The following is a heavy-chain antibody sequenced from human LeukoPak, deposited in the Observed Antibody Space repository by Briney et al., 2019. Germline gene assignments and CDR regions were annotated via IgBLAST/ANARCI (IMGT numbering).Heavy chain of an antibody. CDR1: GFTFSSYG. J-gene: IGHJ6*03. CDR3: AKKGDILTGYYKYYYYYMDV. D-gene: IGHD3-9*01. CDR2: ISGSGGST. Sequence: GGSLRLSCAASGFTFSSYGMSWVRQAPGKGLEWVSAISGSGGSTYYADSVKGRFTISRDNSKNTLYLQMNSLRAEDTAVYYCAKKGDILTGYYKYYYYYMDVWGKGTTVTISS. V-gene: IGHV3-23*01.